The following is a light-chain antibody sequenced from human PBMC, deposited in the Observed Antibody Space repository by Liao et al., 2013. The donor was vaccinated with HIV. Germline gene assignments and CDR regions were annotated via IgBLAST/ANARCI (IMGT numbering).Light chain of an antibody. Sequence: SYELTQPPSVSVAPGKTARITCGGSNIGSKTVHWNQQKPGQAPVLVIYYDGDRPSGIPERFSGSNSGNTATLTISRVEAGDSGSNRGVFGGGTKLTVL. CDR1: NIGSKT. CDR3: V. V-gene: IGLV3-21*01. J-gene: IGLJ3*02. CDR2: YDG.